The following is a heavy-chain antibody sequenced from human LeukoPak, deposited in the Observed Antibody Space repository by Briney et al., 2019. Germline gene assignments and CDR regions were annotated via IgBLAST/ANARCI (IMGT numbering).Heavy chain of an antibody. CDR2: ISSSSSYI. Sequence: PGGSLRLSCAASGFTFSSYSMNWVRQAPGKGLEWVSSISSSSSYIYYADSVKGRFTISRDNAKNSLYLQMNSLRAEDTAVYYCARKMVYAKSGNFDYWGQGTLVTVSS. J-gene: IGHJ4*02. D-gene: IGHD2-8*01. V-gene: IGHV3-21*01. CDR3: ARKMVYAKSGNFDY. CDR1: GFTFSSYS.